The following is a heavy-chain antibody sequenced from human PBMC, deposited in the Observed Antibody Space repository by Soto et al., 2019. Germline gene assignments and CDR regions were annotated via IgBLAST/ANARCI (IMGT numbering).Heavy chain of an antibody. D-gene: IGHD4-4*01. CDR1: GGSIISSSYY. CDR2: IYYSGST. J-gene: IGHJ5*02. CDR3: ARVTVTTLYNWFEP. Sequence: LSLTCTVSGGSIISSSYYWGWIRQPPGKGLEWIGSIYYSGSTYYNPSLKSRVTISVDTSKNQFSLKLSSVTAADTAVYYCARVTVTTLYNWFEPWGQGTLVTVSS. V-gene: IGHV4-39*01.